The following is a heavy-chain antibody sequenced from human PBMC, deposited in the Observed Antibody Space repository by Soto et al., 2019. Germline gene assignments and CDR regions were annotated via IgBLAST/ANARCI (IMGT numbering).Heavy chain of an antibody. CDR2: IWNDGSNN. J-gene: IGHJ6*02. CDR3: ARRQIPPPTRGAANARGGMDV. D-gene: IGHD6-13*01. Sequence: QVQLVESGGGVVQPGRSLRLSCAASGFTFNNYGMHWVRQAPGKGLEWLAVIWNDGSNNYYAKSVKGRFTISRDNSKNTLYLQMNSLRAEDTAVYYCARRQIPPPTRGAANARGGMDVWGQGTTVTVSS. CDR1: GFTFNNYG. V-gene: IGHV3-33*01.